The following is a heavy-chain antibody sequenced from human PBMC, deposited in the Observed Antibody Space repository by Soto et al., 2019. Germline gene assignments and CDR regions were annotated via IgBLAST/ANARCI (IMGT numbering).Heavy chain of an antibody. J-gene: IGHJ4*02. CDR2: INQGGSEK. Sequence: EVQLVESGGGLVQPGGSLRLSCAASGFTFSTYWMSWVRQAPGKGLEWVANINQGGSEKYYVDSVKGRFTISRDNAKNALYLHMTSLGADDTAVYYCARARGWNIVIIPAASDSWGQGTLVTVSS. CDR3: ARARGWNIVIIPAASDS. CDR1: GFTFSTYW. D-gene: IGHD2-2*01. V-gene: IGHV3-7*01.